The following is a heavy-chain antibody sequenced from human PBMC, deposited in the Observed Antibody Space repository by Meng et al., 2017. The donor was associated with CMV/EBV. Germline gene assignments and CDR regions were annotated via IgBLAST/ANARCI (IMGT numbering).Heavy chain of an antibody. J-gene: IGHJ4*02. D-gene: IGHD6-13*01. CDR1: GGSISSISFY. V-gene: IGHV4-39*07. Sequence: LRLSCTVPGGSISSISFYWGWIRQPPGKGLEWIGSIYYRGSTFYNSSLKSRVTMSVDTSKNQFSLKLSSVTAADTAVYYCARDGYGALGFDFWGQGTLVTVSS. CDR2: IYYRGST. CDR3: ARDGYGALGFDF.